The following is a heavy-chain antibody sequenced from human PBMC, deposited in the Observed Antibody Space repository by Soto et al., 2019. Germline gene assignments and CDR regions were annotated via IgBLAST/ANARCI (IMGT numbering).Heavy chain of an antibody. V-gene: IGHV4-59*01. D-gene: IGHD1-26*01. Sequence: SETLSLTYTDSGGSNRCYYWSWIRQPPGKGLEWIGYIYSSGSTNYNPSLKGRVTMSLDTSKNQVSLNVTSVTAADTAVYYCAATPRYWGQGRLVTVS. J-gene: IGHJ4*02. CDR2: IYSSGST. CDR1: GGSNRCYY. CDR3: AATPRY.